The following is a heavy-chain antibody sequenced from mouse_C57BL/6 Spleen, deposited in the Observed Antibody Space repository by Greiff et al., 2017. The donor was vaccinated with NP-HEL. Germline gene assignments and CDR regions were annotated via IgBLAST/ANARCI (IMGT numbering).Heavy chain of an antibody. CDR3: ARSDYGSSFDY. CDR1: GYAFSSSW. V-gene: IGHV1-82*01. J-gene: IGHJ2*01. CDR2: IYPGDGDT. Sequence: LVEPGASVKISCKASGYAFSSSWMNWVKQRPGKGLEWIGRIYPGDGDTNYNGKFKGKATLTADKSSSTAYMQLSSLTSEDSAVYFCARSDYGSSFDYWGQGTTLTVSS. D-gene: IGHD1-1*01.